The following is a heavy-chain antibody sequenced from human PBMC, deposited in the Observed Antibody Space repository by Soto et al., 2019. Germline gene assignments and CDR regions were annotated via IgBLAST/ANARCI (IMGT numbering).Heavy chain of an antibody. Sequence: ETLSLTCSVSGYSVSSSDYYWAWIRQPPGKGLEWIGSMFYSGLTYYNPSLKSRVTLSVDTSKNQFSVRLNSVTAADTAVYYCAPLSVSLSGPYGIHVWGQGTTVTVSS. D-gene: IGHD2-15*01. CDR2: MFYSGLT. CDR1: GYSVSSSDYY. J-gene: IGHJ6*02. V-gene: IGHV4-39*01. CDR3: APLSVSLSGPYGIHV.